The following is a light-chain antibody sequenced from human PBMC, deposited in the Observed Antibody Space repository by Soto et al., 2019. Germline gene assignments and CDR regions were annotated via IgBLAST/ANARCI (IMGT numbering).Light chain of an antibody. CDR1: QIIGTY. Sequence: DAQMTQSPSSLSASVGDSVTITCRASQIIGTYLDWYQHKPGKAPKLLIYAASSLQSGVPSRFSGSGSGTDFTLTISSLQPEDFATYYCQESHSTFGQGTKLEIK. J-gene: IGKJ2*01. V-gene: IGKV1-39*01. CDR2: AAS. CDR3: QESHST.